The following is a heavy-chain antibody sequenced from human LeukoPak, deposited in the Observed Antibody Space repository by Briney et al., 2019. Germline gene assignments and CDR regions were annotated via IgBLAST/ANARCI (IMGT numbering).Heavy chain of an antibody. D-gene: IGHD3-10*01. CDR2: ISTDGVGT. V-gene: IGHV3-64*01. CDR3: ARYGSGSCYDY. Sequence: GGSLRPSCAASGFTFSTYAMHWVRQAPGKGLEYVSAISTDGVGTYYANSVKGRFTISRDNSKNTLYLQMGSLRVEDMAVYYCARYGSGSCYDYWGQGTLVTVSS. J-gene: IGHJ4*02. CDR1: GFTFSTYA.